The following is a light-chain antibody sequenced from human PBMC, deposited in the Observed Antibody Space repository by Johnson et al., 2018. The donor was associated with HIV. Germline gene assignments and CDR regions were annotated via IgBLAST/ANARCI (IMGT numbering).Light chain of an antibody. CDR1: SYNIGNSY. CDR2: DNN. Sequence: QSVLTQPPSVSAAPGQKVTISCSGSSYNIGNSYVSWYQQLPGTAPKLLIYDNNKRPSGIPDRFSGSKSGTSATLGITGLQTGDEADYYCGTWHTSLSGGGVFGTGTKVTVL. CDR3: GTWHTSLSGGGV. V-gene: IGLV1-51*01. J-gene: IGLJ1*01.